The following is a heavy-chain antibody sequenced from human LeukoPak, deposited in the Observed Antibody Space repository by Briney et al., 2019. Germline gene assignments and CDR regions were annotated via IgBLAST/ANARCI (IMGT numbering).Heavy chain of an antibody. D-gene: IGHD6-13*01. V-gene: IGHV3-23*01. CDR1: GFIFSRYA. CDR2: ISGSGGST. J-gene: IGHJ4*02. CDR3: AKDASGYSSSWYDYFDY. Sequence: QPGGSLRLSCAASGFIFSRYAMTWVRQAPGKGLEWVSAISGSGGSTYYADSVKGRFTISRDNSKNTLYLQMNSLRAEDTAVYYCAKDASGYSSSWYDYFDYWGQGTLVTVSS.